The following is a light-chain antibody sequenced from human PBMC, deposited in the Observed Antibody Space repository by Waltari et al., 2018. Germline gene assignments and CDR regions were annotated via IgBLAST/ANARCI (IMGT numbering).Light chain of an antibody. CDR3: SSYTTGSTRYV. Sequence: QSALTQPASVSGSPGQSITISCTGTSSDIGAYNFVSWYQKHPGKAPKVMIYAVNNRPPGVSMRFSGSKSGNTASLTISGLQAEDEADYYCSSYTTGSTRYVFGSGTKVTVL. V-gene: IGLV2-14*03. CDR2: AVN. CDR1: SSDIGAYNF. J-gene: IGLJ1*01.